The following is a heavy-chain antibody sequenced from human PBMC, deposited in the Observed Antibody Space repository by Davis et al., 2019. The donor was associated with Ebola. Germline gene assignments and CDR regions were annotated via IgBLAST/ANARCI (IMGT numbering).Heavy chain of an antibody. CDR3: ARRIGRAWFDS. CDR1: GFTFSTYS. D-gene: IGHD1-26*01. CDR2: IRYDGNNK. J-gene: IGHJ5*01. Sequence: GGSLRLSCATSGFTFSTYSIHWVRQAPGKGLEWVAFIRYDGNNKDYAESVKGRFTISRDNSKDTLYLQMNSLRAEDTAIYYCARRIGRAWFDSWGQGTLVTVSS. V-gene: IGHV3-30*02.